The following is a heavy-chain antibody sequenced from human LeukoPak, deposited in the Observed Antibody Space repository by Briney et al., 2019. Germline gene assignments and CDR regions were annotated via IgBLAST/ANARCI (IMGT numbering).Heavy chain of an antibody. CDR2: IYYSGST. V-gene: IGHV4-59*11. Sequence: SETLSLTCTVSGGSISSHYWNWIRQPPGKGLEWIGYIYYSGSTNYNPSLKSRVTISVDTSKNQFSLKLSSVTAADTAVYYCARETTVVTPGRSDVFDIWGQGTMVTVSS. J-gene: IGHJ3*02. CDR1: GGSISSHY. CDR3: ARETTVVTPGRSDVFDI. D-gene: IGHD4-23*01.